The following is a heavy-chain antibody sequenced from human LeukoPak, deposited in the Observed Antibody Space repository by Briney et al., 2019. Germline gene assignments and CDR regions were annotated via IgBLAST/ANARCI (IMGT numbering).Heavy chain of an antibody. J-gene: IGHJ4*02. D-gene: IGHD3-3*01. V-gene: IGHV4-59*01. CDR2: IYYSGST. CDR1: GGSISSYY. CDR3: ARSTYDFWSGYYLIFDY. Sequence: PSETLSLTCTVSGGSISSYYWCWIRQPPGRGLEWSGYIYYSGSTNYNPSLKSRVTISVDTSKNQFSLKLSSVTAAGTAVYYCARSTYDFWSGYYLIFDYWGQGTLVTVSS.